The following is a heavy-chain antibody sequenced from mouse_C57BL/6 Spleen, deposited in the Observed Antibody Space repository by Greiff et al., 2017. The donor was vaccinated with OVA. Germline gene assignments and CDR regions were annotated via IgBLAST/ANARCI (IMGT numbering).Heavy chain of an antibody. CDR3: TTPVTFAY. J-gene: IGHJ3*01. CDR1: GFNIKDYY. Sequence: VQLQQSGAELVRPGASVKLSCTASGFNIKDYYMHWVKQRPEQGLEWIGWIDPENGDTEYASKFQGKATITADTSSNTAYLQLSSLTSEDTAVYYCTTPVTFAYWGQGTLVTVSA. V-gene: IGHV14-4*01. D-gene: IGHD2-13*01. CDR2: IDPENGDT.